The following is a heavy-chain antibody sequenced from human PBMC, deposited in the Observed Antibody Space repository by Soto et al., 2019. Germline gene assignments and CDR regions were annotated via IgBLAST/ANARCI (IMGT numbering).Heavy chain of an antibody. D-gene: IGHD3-16*01. CDR2: MFGSGKT. CDR3: ARGKQYYDSNGPFTAEYFQH. Sequence: SETLSLTCTVSGVSISSYYWSWIRQPAGKGLEWIGRMFGSGKTNYNPSLKSRVTMSVDTPKNLFSLSLSSVTAADTAIYYCARGKQYYDSNGPFTAEYFQHWGQGTPVTVSS. J-gene: IGHJ1*01. V-gene: IGHV4-4*07. CDR1: GVSISSYY.